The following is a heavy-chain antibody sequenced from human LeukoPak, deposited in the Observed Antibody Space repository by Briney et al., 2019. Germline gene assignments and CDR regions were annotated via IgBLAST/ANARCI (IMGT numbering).Heavy chain of an antibody. Sequence: GGSLRLSCAAPGFTFSSYEMNWVRQAPGKGLEWVSYISSSGSTIYYADSVKGRFTISRDNAKNSLYLQMNSLRAEDTAVYYCARDDDSTYYYGSGSYLFQHWGQGTLVTVSS. CDR1: GFTFSSYE. D-gene: IGHD3-10*01. CDR2: ISSSGSTI. V-gene: IGHV3-48*03. J-gene: IGHJ1*01. CDR3: ARDDDSTYYYGSGSYLFQH.